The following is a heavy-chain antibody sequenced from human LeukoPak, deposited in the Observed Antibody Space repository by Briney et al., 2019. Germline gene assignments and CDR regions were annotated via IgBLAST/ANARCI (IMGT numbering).Heavy chain of an antibody. V-gene: IGHV3-53*01. CDR3: ARAPTAGGS. CDR2: IYSGGDT. D-gene: IGHD6-13*01. CDR1: GFTVSNSY. J-gene: IGHJ5*02. Sequence: PGGSLRLSCAASGFTVSNSYMSWVRQAPGKGLEWVSLIYSGGDTYYADSVKDRFIISRDNSKNTLYLEMHSLRAEDTAVYYCARAPTAGGSWGQGTLVTVSS.